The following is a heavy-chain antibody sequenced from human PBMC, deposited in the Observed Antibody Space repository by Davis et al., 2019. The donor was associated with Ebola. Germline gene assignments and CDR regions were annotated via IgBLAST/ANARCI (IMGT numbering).Heavy chain of an antibody. CDR1: GFTFSSYG. CDR2: IWYDGSNK. D-gene: IGHD3-22*01. J-gene: IGHJ4*02. V-gene: IGHV3-33*01. Sequence: GESLKISCAASGFTFSSYGMHWVRQAPGKGLEWVAVIWYDGSNKYYADSVKGRFTISRDNSKNTLYLQMNSLRAEDTAVYYCARSSGRPYYFDYWGQGTLVTVSS. CDR3: ARSSGRPYYFDY.